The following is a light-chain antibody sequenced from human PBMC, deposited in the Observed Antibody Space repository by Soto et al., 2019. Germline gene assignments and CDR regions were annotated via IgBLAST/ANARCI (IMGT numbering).Light chain of an antibody. CDR1: QSLNNN. CDR3: QHYNGWPYS. J-gene: IGKJ2*03. Sequence: EIVMTQSPATLSVSPGDRATLSCRASQSLNNNLAWYQQRPGQAPRLLIYGASNRAPGVPDRFSGSGSGTEFTLTITSLQSADFGIYYCQHYNGWPYSFGQGTKLEIK. V-gene: IGKV3-15*01. CDR2: GAS.